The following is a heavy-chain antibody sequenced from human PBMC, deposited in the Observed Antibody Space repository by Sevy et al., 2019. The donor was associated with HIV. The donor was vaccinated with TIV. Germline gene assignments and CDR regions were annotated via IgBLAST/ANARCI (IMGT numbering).Heavy chain of an antibody. V-gene: IGHV4-31*03. CDR3: ARDEYDSSGTYGYFDL. D-gene: IGHD3-22*01. CDR2: IYYSGIT. J-gene: IGHJ2*01. CDR1: GGSISSGGYY. Sequence: SETLSLTCTVSGGSISSGGYYWSWIRQHPGKGLEWIGYIYYSGITYYNPSLKSRVTISVDTSKNQVSLKLSSVTAADTAVYYCARDEYDSSGTYGYFDLWGRGTLVTVSS.